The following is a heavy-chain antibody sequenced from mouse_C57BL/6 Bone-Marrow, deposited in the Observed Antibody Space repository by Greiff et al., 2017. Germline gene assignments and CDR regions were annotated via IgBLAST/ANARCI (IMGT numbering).Heavy chain of an antibody. D-gene: IGHD2-5*01. CDR2: IHPSDSDT. Sequence: VQLQPSGAELVKPGASVKVSCKASGYTFTSYWLHWVKQRPGQGLEWIGRIHPSDSDTNYNQQFTGKATLPVDTTTSTAYMQLGSLTSEDSAVYYCAIYYSNLRFAYWGQGTLVTVSA. V-gene: IGHV1-74*01. CDR3: AIYYSNLRFAY. CDR1: GYTFTSYW. J-gene: IGHJ3*01.